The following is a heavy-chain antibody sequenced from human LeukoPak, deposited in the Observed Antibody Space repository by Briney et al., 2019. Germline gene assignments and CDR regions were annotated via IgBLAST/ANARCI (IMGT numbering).Heavy chain of an antibody. J-gene: IGHJ6*03. D-gene: IGHD3-3*01. CDR1: GYTFTSYG. CDR2: ISAYNGNT. CDR3: ARGSAGYDFWSGYYYYYYMDV. Sequence: ASVKVSCKASGYTFTSYGISGVRQAPGEGLEWMGWISAYNGNTNYAQKLQGRVTMTTDKSTSTAYMELRSLRSDDTAVYYCARGSAGYDFWSGYYYYYYMDVWGKGTPVTVSS. V-gene: IGHV1-18*01.